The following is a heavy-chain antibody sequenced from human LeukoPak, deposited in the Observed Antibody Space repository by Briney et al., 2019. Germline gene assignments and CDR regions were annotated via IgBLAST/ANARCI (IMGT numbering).Heavy chain of an antibody. D-gene: IGHD3-10*01. CDR1: GFTFSSYW. CDR3: ARTTMVRGVRGYYGMDV. V-gene: IGHV3-7*01. J-gene: IGHJ6*02. Sequence: GGSLRLSCAASGFTFSSYWMSWVRQAPGKGLEWVANIKQDGSEKYYVDSVKGRFTISRDNAKNSLYLQMNSLRAEDTAVYYCARTTMVRGVRGYYGMDVLGQGTTVTVSS. CDR2: IKQDGSEK.